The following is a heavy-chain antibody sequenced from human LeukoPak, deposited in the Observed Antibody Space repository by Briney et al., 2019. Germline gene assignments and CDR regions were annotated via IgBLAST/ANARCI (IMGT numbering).Heavy chain of an antibody. CDR3: ARGLFDRRFDP. CDR1: GGSFSGYY. Sequence: SETLSLTRAVYGGSFSGYYWSWIRQPPGKGLEWIGEINHSGSTNYNPSLKSRVTISVDPSKNQFSLKLSSVTAADTAVYYCARGLFDRRFDPWGQGTLVTVSS. V-gene: IGHV4-34*01. J-gene: IGHJ5*02. CDR2: INHSGST. D-gene: IGHD3-22*01.